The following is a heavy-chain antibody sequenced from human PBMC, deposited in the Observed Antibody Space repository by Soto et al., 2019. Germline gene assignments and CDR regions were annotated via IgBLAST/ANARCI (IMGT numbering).Heavy chain of an antibody. D-gene: IGHD2-21*02. CDR1: GFTFSSYA. J-gene: IGHJ4*02. Sequence: PGGSLRLSCAASGFTFSSYAMSWVRQAPGKGLEWVSAISGSGGSTYYADSVKGRFTISRDNSKNTLYLQMNSLRAEDTAVYYYAKDNLLCGGDCQHGPFDYWGQGTLVTVSS. CDR2: ISGSGGST. CDR3: AKDNLLCGGDCQHGPFDY. V-gene: IGHV3-23*01.